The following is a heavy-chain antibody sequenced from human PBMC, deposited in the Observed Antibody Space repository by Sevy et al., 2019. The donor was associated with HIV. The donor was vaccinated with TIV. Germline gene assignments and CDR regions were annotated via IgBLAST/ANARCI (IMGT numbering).Heavy chain of an antibody. V-gene: IGHV3-30*04. CDR1: GFTFSSYA. CDR2: ISYDGSNK. Sequence: GGSLRLSCAASGFTFSSYAMHWVRQAPGWGLEWVAIISYDGSNKYYADSVKGRFTISRDNSKSTLYLQMNTLRIEDTAIYYCARDLSGSLAARLGPWGQGTLVTVSS. CDR3: ARDLSGSLAARLGP. J-gene: IGHJ5*02. D-gene: IGHD6-6*01.